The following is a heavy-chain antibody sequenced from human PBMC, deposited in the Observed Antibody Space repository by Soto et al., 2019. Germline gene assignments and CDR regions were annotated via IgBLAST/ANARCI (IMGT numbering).Heavy chain of an antibody. D-gene: IGHD3-9*01. CDR2: ISGGGGST. Sequence: EVQLLESGGGLVQPGGSLRLSCAASGFTFSTYAMTWVRQAPGKGLEWVSDISGGGGSTYYADSVKGRFTISRDNSKNTLYLQMNSLRAEDTAVYYCAKDGADILTGYYGGYFDYWGQGALVTVSS. CDR3: AKDGADILTGYYGGYFDY. J-gene: IGHJ4*02. V-gene: IGHV3-23*01. CDR1: GFTFSTYA.